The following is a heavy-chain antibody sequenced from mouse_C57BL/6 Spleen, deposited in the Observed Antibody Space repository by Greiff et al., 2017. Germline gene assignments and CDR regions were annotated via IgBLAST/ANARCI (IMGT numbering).Heavy chain of an antibody. V-gene: IGHV1-55*01. Sequence: VQLQQPGAELVKPGASVKMSCKASGYTFTSYWITWVKQRPGQGLEWIGDIYPGSGSTNYNEKFKSKATLTADKSSSTAYMQLSSLTSEDSAVYFCATYYAMDYWGQGTSVTVSS. CDR1: GYTFTSYW. J-gene: IGHJ4*01. CDR3: ATYYAMDY. CDR2: IYPGSGST.